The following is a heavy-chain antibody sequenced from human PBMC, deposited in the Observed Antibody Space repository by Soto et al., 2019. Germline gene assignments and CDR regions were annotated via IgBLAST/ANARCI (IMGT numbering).Heavy chain of an antibody. CDR3: AKTFGSNWLLDY. Sequence: EVRLLESGGGLVQPEGSLRLSCEGSGFIFSDYGISWVRQSPEKGLQWVSAMSGRGGSRYYADSVKGRFTISRDNSKNTVYLQMSSLRSDDTAIYYCAKTFGSNWLLDYWGQGTLVTVSS. CDR1: GFIFSDYG. J-gene: IGHJ4*02. V-gene: IGHV3-23*01. CDR2: MSGRGGSR. D-gene: IGHD1-26*01.